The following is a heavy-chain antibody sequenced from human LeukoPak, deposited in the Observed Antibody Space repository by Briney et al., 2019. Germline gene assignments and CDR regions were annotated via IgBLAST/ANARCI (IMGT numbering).Heavy chain of an antibody. CDR2: IHYSGST. D-gene: IGHD2-2*01. J-gene: IGHJ5*02. V-gene: IGHV4-30-4*01. CDR1: GGSISSGDYY. CDR3: VRGGNTRYCSSTSCYMRYNWFDP. Sequence: SETLSVTCSVSGGSISSGDYYWSWIRQPPGKGLEWIGYIHYSGSTYYNPSLKSRVTISVDTSKNQFSLKLTSVTAADTAVYYCVRGGNTRYCSSTSCYMRYNWFDPWGRGTLVTVSS.